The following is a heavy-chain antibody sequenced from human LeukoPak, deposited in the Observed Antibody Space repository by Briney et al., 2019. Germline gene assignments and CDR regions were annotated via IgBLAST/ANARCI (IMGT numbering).Heavy chain of an antibody. V-gene: IGHV1-69*05. CDR2: IIPIFGTA. D-gene: IGHD3-10*01. Sequence: ASVKVSCKASGGTFSSYAIRWVRRAPGQGLEWMGGIIPIFGTANYAQKFQGRVTITTDESTSTAYMELSSLRSEDTAVYYCARGVVRGVITPNYYMDVWGKGTTVTVSS. CDR1: GGTFSSYA. CDR3: ARGVVRGVITPNYYMDV. J-gene: IGHJ6*03.